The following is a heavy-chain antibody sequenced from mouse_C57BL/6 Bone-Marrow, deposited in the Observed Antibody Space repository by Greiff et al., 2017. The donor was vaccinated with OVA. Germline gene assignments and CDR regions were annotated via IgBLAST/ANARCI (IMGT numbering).Heavy chain of an antibody. Sequence: VQLQQSGPELVKPGASVKLSCKASGYTFTSYWMHWVKQRPGQGLELIGNINPSNGGTNYNEKFKSKATLTVDKSSSTAYMQLSSLTSEDSAVYYCARPPRDDYAMDYWGQGTSVTVSS. CDR1: GYTFTSYW. V-gene: IGHV1-53*01. J-gene: IGHJ4*01. CDR2: INPSNGGT. CDR3: ARPPRDDYAMDY. D-gene: IGHD3-3*01.